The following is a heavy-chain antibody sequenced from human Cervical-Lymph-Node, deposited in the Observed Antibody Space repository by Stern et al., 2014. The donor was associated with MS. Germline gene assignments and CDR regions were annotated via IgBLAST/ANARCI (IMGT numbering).Heavy chain of an antibody. D-gene: IGHD3-10*01. Sequence: VQLVESGADVKKPGSSVRVSCKASGGISWLRQAPGQGLEWMGGIIPFVGTANYAQKFQGRLTIIADTSTNTNYMELSSMRSDDTAVYYWARGAGDNWFDPWGQGTLVSVSS. CDR3: ARGAGDNWFDP. V-gene: IGHV1-69*06. J-gene: IGHJ5*02. CDR1: GG. CDR2: IIPFVGTA.